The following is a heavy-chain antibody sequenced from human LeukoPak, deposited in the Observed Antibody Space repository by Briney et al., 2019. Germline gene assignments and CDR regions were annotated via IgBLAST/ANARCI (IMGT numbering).Heavy chain of an antibody. Sequence: AGTLRLSCAASGVTFSNHYMDWVRQAPGKGLEWIGRIRNKANSYATESATSVKGRFTRSRDDSKNSLYLQMNSLKTEDTAVYYGTRVVVTAIPSTYIDYWGQGTLVTVSS. V-gene: IGHV3-72*01. J-gene: IGHJ4*02. D-gene: IGHD2-21*02. CDR1: GVTFSNHY. CDR3: TRVVVTAIPSTYIDY. CDR2: IRNKANSYAT.